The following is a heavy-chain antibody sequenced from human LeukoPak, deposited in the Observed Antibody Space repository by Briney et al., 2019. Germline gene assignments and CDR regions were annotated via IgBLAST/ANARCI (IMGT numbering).Heavy chain of an antibody. CDR3: ARRLIGQWLVPN. CDR2: MNPNSGNT. D-gene: IGHD6-19*01. CDR1: GYTFTSYD. Sequence: ASVKVSCKASGYTFTSYDINWVRQATGQGLEWMGWMNPNSGNTGYAQKFQGRVTMTRNTSISTAYMELSSLRSEDTAVYYCARRLIGQWLVPNWGPGTLVTVSS. J-gene: IGHJ4*02. V-gene: IGHV1-8*01.